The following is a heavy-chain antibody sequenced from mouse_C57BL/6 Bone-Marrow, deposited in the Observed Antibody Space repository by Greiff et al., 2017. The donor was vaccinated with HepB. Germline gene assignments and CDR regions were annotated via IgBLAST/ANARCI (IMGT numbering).Heavy chain of an antibody. Sequence: QVQLQQPGAELVRPGTSVKLSCKASGYTFTSYWMHWVKQRPGQGLEWIGVIYPSDSYTNYNQKFKGKATLTVDTSSSTAYMQLSSLTSEDSAVYYCARETTAFDYWGQGTTLTVSS. V-gene: IGHV1-59*01. CDR3: ARETTAFDY. D-gene: IGHD1-2*01. J-gene: IGHJ2*01. CDR2: IYPSDSYT. CDR1: GYTFTSYW.